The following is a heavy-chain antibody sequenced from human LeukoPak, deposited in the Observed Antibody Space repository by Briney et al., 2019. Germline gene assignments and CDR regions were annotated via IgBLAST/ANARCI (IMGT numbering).Heavy chain of an antibody. Sequence: SETLSLTCTVSGGSSGAIRSYYWTWVRQPPGKGLEWIGYIYYSGSTNYNPSLKSRVTISVDTSKNQFSLKLSSVTAADTAVYYCARRSSSWYAPFDYWGQGTLVTVSS. CDR3: ARRSSSWYAPFDY. V-gene: IGHV4-59*08. J-gene: IGHJ4*02. CDR2: IYYSGST. D-gene: IGHD6-13*01. CDR1: GGSSGAIRSYY.